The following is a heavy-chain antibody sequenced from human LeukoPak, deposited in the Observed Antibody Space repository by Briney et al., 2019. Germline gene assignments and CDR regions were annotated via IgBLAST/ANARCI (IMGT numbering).Heavy chain of an antibody. CDR2: IYHTGNS. J-gene: IGHJ4*02. Sequence: KPSETLSLTCTVSGGSISSYYWSWIRQPPGKGLEWIGYIYHTGNSDYNPSLKSRATISLDTSKNQFSLKLTSVTAADTAVYFCARHPFSSPFDYWGQGTLVTVSS. CDR1: GGSISSYY. V-gene: IGHV4-59*08. D-gene: IGHD2/OR15-2a*01. CDR3: ARHPFSSPFDY.